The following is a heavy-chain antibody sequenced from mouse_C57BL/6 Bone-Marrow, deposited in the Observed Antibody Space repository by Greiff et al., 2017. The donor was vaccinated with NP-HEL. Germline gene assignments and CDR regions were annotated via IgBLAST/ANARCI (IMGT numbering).Heavy chain of an antibody. D-gene: IGHD3-3*01. J-gene: IGHJ2*01. Sequence: VQLKQSGPELVKPGASVKISCKASGYSFTGYYMNWVKQSPEKSLEWIGEINPSTGGTTYNQKFKAKATLTVDKSSSTAYMQLKSLTSEDSAVYYCARVGGLDYWGQGTTLTVSS. CDR3: ARVGGLDY. V-gene: IGHV1-42*01. CDR1: GYSFTGYY. CDR2: INPSTGGT.